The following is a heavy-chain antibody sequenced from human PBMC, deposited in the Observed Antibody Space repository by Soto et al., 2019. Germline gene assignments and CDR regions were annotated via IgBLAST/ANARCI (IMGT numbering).Heavy chain of an antibody. CDR2: ISAYNGNT. J-gene: IGHJ6*03. Sequence: GASVKVSCKASGYTFTSYGISWVRQAPGQGHEWMGWISAYNGNTNYAQKLQGRVTMTTDTSTNTAYKELRSLRSDDTAINNNKRVLLPYYYYYYMDVWGKGTTVTVSS. V-gene: IGHV1-18*01. CDR1: GYTFTSYG. CDR3: KRVLLPYYYYYYMDV. D-gene: IGHD2-15*01.